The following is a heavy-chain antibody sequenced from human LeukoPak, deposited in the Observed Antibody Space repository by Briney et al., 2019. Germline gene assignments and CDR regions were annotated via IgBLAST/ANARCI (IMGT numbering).Heavy chain of an antibody. CDR3: ARKAVAELDYFDY. CDR2: IYYSGST. Sequence: PSETLSLTCTVSGGSISSYYWSWIRQPPGKGLEWIGYIYYSGSTNYNPSLKSRVTISVDTSKNQFSLKLSSVTAADTAVYYCARKAVAELDYFDYWGQGTLVTVSS. D-gene: IGHD6-19*01. J-gene: IGHJ4*02. CDR1: GGSISSYY. V-gene: IGHV4-59*08.